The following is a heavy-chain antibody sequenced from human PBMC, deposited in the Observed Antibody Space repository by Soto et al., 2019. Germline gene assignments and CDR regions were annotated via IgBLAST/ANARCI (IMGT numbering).Heavy chain of an antibody. CDR2: ISYDGSNK. Sequence: QVQLVESGGGVVQPGRSLRLSCPASGFTFSSYAMHWVRQAPGKGLEWVAVISYDGSNKYYADSVKGRFTISRDNSKNTLYLQMNSLRAEDTAVYYCARKGRGSSWYHYFDYWGQGTLVTVSS. J-gene: IGHJ4*02. CDR3: ARKGRGSSWYHYFDY. V-gene: IGHV3-30-3*01. D-gene: IGHD6-13*01. CDR1: GFTFSSYA.